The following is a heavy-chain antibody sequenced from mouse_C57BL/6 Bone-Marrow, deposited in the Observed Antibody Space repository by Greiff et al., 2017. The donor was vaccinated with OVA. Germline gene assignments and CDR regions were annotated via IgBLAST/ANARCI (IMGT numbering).Heavy chain of an antibody. CDR3: ARSDYYGSSYQAWFAY. CDR2: IYPRSGNT. J-gene: IGHJ3*01. Sequence: QVQLQQSGAELARPGASVKLSCKASGYTFTSYGISWVKQRTGQGLEWIGEIYPRSGNTYYNEKFKGKATLTADKSSSTAYMELRSLTSEDSAVYFGARSDYYGSSYQAWFAYWGQGTLVTVSA. V-gene: IGHV1-81*01. CDR1: GYTFTSYG. D-gene: IGHD1-1*01.